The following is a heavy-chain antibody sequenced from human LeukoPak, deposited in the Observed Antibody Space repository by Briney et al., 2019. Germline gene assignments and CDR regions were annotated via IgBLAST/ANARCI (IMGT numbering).Heavy chain of an antibody. Sequence: GGSPRLSCAASGFTFSSYGMHWVRQAPGKGLEWVAVISYDGSNKYYADSVKGRFTISRDNSKNTLYLQMNSLGAEDTAVYYCAKARYCSSTSCYTYGFDPWGQGTLVTVSS. CDR2: ISYDGSNK. J-gene: IGHJ5*02. D-gene: IGHD2-2*02. CDR3: AKARYCSSTSCYTYGFDP. V-gene: IGHV3-30*18. CDR1: GFTFSSYG.